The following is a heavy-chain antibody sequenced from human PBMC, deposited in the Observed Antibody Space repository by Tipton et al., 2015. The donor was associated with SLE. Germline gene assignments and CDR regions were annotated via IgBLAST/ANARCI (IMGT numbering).Heavy chain of an antibody. J-gene: IGHJ4*02. CDR3: ARATYYYDSSGSYYFDY. V-gene: IGHV4-4*07. CDR1: GGSISSHY. Sequence: TLSLTCTVSGGSISSHYWSWIRQPAGKGLEWIGRIYTSGSTNYNPSLKSRVTISVDTSKNQFSLKLSSVTAADTAVYYCARATYYYDSSGSYYFDYWGQGTLVTVSS. CDR2: IYTSGST. D-gene: IGHD3-22*01.